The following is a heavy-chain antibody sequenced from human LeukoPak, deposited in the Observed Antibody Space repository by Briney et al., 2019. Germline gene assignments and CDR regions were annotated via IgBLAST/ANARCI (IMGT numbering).Heavy chain of an antibody. Sequence: GSLRLSCAASGFTFGSYWMSWVRQAPGKGLEWVANIKRDGSEKYYVDSVKGRFTISRDNAKNSLYLQRNSLNTEEATVYYCVGGYGDSIHFDYWGQGTLVTVSS. CDR3: VGGYGDSIHFDY. J-gene: IGHJ4*02. V-gene: IGHV3-7*04. CDR1: GFTFGSYW. CDR2: IKRDGSEK. D-gene: IGHD4-17*01.